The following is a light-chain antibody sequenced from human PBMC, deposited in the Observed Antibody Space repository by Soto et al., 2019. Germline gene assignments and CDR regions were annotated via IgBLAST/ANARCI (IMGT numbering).Light chain of an antibody. CDR2: DAS. Sequence: EIVLTQSPATLSLSPGERATLSCRASQSVRSYLAWYQQKPGQAPRLLIYDASNRATGIPARFSGSGSGTDVTLTISSLEPEDFAVYYCQQRSNWPLTFGGGINVEIK. J-gene: IGKJ4*01. CDR1: QSVRSY. V-gene: IGKV3-11*01. CDR3: QQRSNWPLT.